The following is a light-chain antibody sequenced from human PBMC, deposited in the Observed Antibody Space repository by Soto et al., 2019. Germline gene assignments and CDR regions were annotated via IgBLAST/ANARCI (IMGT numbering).Light chain of an antibody. V-gene: IGLV2-11*01. CDR2: DVT. J-gene: IGLJ3*02. CDR3: YSYAGSYTWV. CDR1: SSDVGGYNY. Sequence: QSALTQPRSMSGSPGQSVTISCTGSSSDVGGYNYVSWYQHHPGKAPKLMISDVTKRPSGVPDRFSGSKSGNTASLTISGLQAEDEADYYCYSYAGSYTWVFGGGTKLTVL.